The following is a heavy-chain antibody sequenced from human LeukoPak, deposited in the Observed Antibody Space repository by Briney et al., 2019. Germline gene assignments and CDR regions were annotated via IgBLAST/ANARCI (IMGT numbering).Heavy chain of an antibody. CDR1: GYSISSGYY. Sequence: SETLSLTCAVSGYSISSGYYWGWIRQPPGKGLEWIGSIYHSGSTYYNPSLKSRVTISVDTSNNQFSLNLRSVTAADTAVYYCARRRYYDGSGYLEWGQGTLLSVSP. J-gene: IGHJ1*01. CDR2: IYHSGST. V-gene: IGHV4-38-2*01. CDR3: ARRRYYDGSGYLE. D-gene: IGHD3-22*01.